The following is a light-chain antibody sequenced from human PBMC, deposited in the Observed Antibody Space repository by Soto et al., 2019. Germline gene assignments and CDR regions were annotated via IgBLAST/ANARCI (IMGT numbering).Light chain of an antibody. J-gene: IGLJ3*02. CDR2: EVS. CDR1: SSDVGGYNY. CDR3: SSYASRSPRV. Sequence: QSALTQPASVSWSPGQSITISCTGTSSDVGGYNYVSWYQQHPGKAPKLMIYEVSNRPSGVSNRFSGSKSGNTASLPISGLQAEDEADYYCSSYASRSPRVFGRGTKLTVL. V-gene: IGLV2-14*01.